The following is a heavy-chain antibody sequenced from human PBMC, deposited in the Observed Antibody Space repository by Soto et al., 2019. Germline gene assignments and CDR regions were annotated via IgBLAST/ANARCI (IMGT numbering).Heavy chain of an antibody. J-gene: IGHJ4*02. D-gene: IGHD5-12*01. CDR1: SGSISSSNW. CDR3: ARVLDSPAGYRGFDY. CDR2: IYHSGST. V-gene: IGHV4-4*02. Sequence: SETLSLTCAVSSGSISSSNWWSWVRQPPGKGLEWIGEIYHSGSTNYNPSLKSRVTISVDKSKNQFSLKLSSVTAADTAVYYWARVLDSPAGYRGFDYWGQGTLVAVSS.